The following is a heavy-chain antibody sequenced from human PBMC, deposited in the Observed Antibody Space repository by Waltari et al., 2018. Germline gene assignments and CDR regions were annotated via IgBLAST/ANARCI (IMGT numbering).Heavy chain of an antibody. D-gene: IGHD3-10*01. Sequence: EEQLLESGGGLVQPGDSLRLYCAASGFRFSNYWMNWVRQAQGKGLVWVARISNDETSISYADSVKGRFTISRDNAKNTLYLQMKRLRAEDTAVYYCARLAPRTYRSPVPGRHYYYGMDVWGQGTTVTVSS. J-gene: IGHJ6*02. CDR1: GFRFSNYW. V-gene: IGHV3-74*01. CDR3: ARLAPRTYRSPVPGRHYYYGMDV. CDR2: ISNDETSI.